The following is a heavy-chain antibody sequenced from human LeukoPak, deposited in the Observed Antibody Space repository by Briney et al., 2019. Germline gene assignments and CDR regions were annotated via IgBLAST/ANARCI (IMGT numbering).Heavy chain of an antibody. CDR2: IIPIFGTA. Sequence: ASVKVSCKASGGTFSSYAISWVRQAPGQGLEWMGGIIPIFGTANYAQKFQGRVTITAYESTSTAYMELSSLRSEDTAVCYCASLTGRGVIHFDYWGQGTLVTVSS. V-gene: IGHV1-69*13. D-gene: IGHD3-10*01. J-gene: IGHJ4*02. CDR3: ASLTGRGVIHFDY. CDR1: GGTFSSYA.